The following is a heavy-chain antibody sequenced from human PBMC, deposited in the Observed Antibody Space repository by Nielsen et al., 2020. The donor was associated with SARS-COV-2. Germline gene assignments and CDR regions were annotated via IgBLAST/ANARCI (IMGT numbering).Heavy chain of an antibody. D-gene: IGHD2-21*02. CDR3: TRRGPIGDHCGGGDCYPFDC. CDR1: GFTFSSYS. CDR2: ISSSSSYI. Sequence: GGSLRLSCAASGFTFSSYSMNWVRQAPGKGLEWVSSISSSSSYIYYADSVKGRFTISRDNARNSLYLQMNSLRVEDTAVYYCTRRGPIGDHCGGGDCYPFDCWGQGTLVTVSS. V-gene: IGHV3-21*01. J-gene: IGHJ4*02.